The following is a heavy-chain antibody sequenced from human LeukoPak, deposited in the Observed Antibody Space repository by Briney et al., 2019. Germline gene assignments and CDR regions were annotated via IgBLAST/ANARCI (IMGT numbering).Heavy chain of an antibody. V-gene: IGHV4-34*01. D-gene: IGHD6-13*01. CDR2: INHSGST. CDR3: ARDSGGIAALGAFDI. Sequence: SETLSLTCAVYGGSFSGYYWSWIRQPPGKGLEWIGEINHSGSTYYNPSLKSRVTISVDTSKNQFSLKLSSVTAADTAVYYCARDSGGIAALGAFDIWGQGTMVTVSS. J-gene: IGHJ3*02. CDR1: GGSFSGYY.